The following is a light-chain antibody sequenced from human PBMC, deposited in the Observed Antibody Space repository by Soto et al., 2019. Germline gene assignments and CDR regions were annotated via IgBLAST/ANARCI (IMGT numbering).Light chain of an antibody. CDR1: TSNIESHS. Sequence: QSVLTQPPSASGTPGQRIILSCSGSTSNIESHSVNWFQQVPGTAPKLLIITNNQRPSGVPDRFSGSKSGASASLAISGLQSEDEATYYCATWDDSRKGVFGTGTKLTVL. CDR2: TNN. CDR3: ATWDDSRKGV. V-gene: IGLV1-44*01. J-gene: IGLJ1*01.